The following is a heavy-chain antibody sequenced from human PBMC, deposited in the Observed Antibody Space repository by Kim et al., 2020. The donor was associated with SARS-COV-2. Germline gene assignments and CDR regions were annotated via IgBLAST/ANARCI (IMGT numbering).Heavy chain of an antibody. J-gene: IGHJ6*02. CDR1: GFTVSSNY. CDR3: ARSAITMVRGVIQNYYYGIDV. V-gene: IGHV3-53*04. D-gene: IGHD3-10*01. CDR2: IYSGGST. Sequence: GGSLRLSCAASGFTVSSNYMSWVRQAPGKGLEWVSVIYSGGSTYYADSVKGRFTISRHNSKNTLHLQMNSLGAEDTAVYYCARSAITMVRGVIQNYYYGIDVWGQGTTVTVSS.